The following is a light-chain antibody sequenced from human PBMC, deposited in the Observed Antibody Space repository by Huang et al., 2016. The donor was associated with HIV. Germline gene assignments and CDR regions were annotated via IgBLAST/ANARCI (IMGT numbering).Light chain of an antibody. V-gene: IGKV3D-20*01. CDR2: DAS. J-gene: IGKJ2*01. CDR1: QSIRNRY. CDR3: QQYGSSSYT. Sequence: EIVLTQSPATLSLSPGERATLSCRATQSIRNRYLAWCQQKPGLAPRRLIYDASNRATGIPDRFSGGGSGTDFTLTISRLEPEDFAVYYCQQYGSSSYTFGQGTKLELK.